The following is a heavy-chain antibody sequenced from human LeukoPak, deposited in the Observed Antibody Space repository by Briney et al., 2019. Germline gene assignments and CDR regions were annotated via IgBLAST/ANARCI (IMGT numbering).Heavy chain of an antibody. V-gene: IGHV3-48*01. CDR3: ARDKSLDDYVWGSYRYFDY. CDR1: GFTFTTYA. J-gene: IGHJ4*02. Sequence: GGSLRLSCAASGFTFTTYAMSGVRQAPGKGLDWVSYIIISSSTIYYADSVKGRFTISRDNAKNSMYLQMNSLRAEDTAVYYCARDKSLDDYVWGSYRYFDYWGQGTLVTVSS. CDR2: IIISSSTI. D-gene: IGHD3-16*02.